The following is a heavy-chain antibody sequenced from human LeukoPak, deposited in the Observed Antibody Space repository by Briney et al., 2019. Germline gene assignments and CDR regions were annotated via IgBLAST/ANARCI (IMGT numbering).Heavy chain of an antibody. CDR2: IRYDGSNK. V-gene: IGHV3-30*02. CDR3: ARGPTNGQAFDY. J-gene: IGHJ4*02. Sequence: GGSLRLSCAASGFTFSTYWMHWVRQAPGKGLEWVAFIRYDGSNKYYAASVKGRFTISRDNAKNSLYLQMDSLRAEDTAVYYCARGPTNGQAFDYWGQGTLVSVSS. CDR1: GFTFSTYW. D-gene: IGHD2-8*01.